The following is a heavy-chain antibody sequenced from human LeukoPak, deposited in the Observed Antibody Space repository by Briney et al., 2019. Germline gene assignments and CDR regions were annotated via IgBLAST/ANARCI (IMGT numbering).Heavy chain of an antibody. CDR2: ISWDGGST. CDR1: GFTFDDYT. Sequence: QPGGSLRLSCAASGFTFDDYTMHWVRQAPGKGLEWVSLISWDGGSTYYADSVKGRFTISRDNSKNSLYLQMNSLRTEDTALYYCAKDTRGVGVGAFDIWGQGTMVTVSS. V-gene: IGHV3-43*01. D-gene: IGHD1-26*01. CDR3: AKDTRGVGVGAFDI. J-gene: IGHJ3*02.